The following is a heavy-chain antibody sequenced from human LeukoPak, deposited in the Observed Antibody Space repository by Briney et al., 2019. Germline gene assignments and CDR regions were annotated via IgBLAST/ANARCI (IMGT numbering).Heavy chain of an antibody. D-gene: IGHD5-12*01. Sequence: ASVKVSCKASGGTFSSYAISWVRQAPGQGLEWMGRIIPILGIANYAQKFQGRVTITADKSTSTAYMELSSLRSEDTAVYYCARDLRGGYESPTLGYWGQGTLVTVSS. J-gene: IGHJ4*02. CDR3: ARDLRGGYESPTLGY. V-gene: IGHV1-69*04. CDR2: IIPILGIA. CDR1: GGTFSSYA.